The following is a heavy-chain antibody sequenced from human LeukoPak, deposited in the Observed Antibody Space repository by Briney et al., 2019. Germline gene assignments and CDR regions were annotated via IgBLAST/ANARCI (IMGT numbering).Heavy chain of an antibody. Sequence: SETLSLTCTVSGGSISSYYWSWIRQPPGKGLEWIGYIYYSGSSNYNPSLKSRVTISVDTSKNQFSLKLSSVTAADTAVYYCASEDYGDMVFDYWGQGTLVTVSS. D-gene: IGHD4-17*01. CDR2: IYYSGSS. V-gene: IGHV4-59*01. CDR3: ASEDYGDMVFDY. CDR1: GGSISSYY. J-gene: IGHJ4*02.